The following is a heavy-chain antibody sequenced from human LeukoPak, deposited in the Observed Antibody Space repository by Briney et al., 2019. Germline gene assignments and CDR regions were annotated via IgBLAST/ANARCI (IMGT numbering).Heavy chain of an antibody. D-gene: IGHD3-10*01. CDR1: GFSVSSNY. Sequence: GGSLRLSCAASGFSVSSNYMSWVRQAPGTGLEWVSAIYRGGSTYYADSVKGRFTIFRDNSKNTLYLQMNSLRDDDTAVYYCARGSYGSGNYYMGDAFDIWGQGTMVTVSS. V-gene: IGHV3-53*01. CDR2: IYRGGST. J-gene: IGHJ3*02. CDR3: ARGSYGSGNYYMGDAFDI.